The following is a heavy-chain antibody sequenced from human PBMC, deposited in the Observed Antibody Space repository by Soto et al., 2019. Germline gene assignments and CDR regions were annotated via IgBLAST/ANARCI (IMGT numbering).Heavy chain of an antibody. J-gene: IGHJ4*02. D-gene: IGHD2-15*01. CDR3: VKGSEVARQELDY. CDR2: ISSDGSDK. CDR1: GFSFSDCG. Sequence: QVQLVESGGGVVQPGRSLRLSCAASGFSFSDCGMHWVRQAPGKGLEWVAAISSDGSDKYYSESVKGRFTISRDNSRNTLFLQMNSLRVGDTAVYYCVKGSEVARQELDYWGQGTLGTVSS. V-gene: IGHV3-30*18.